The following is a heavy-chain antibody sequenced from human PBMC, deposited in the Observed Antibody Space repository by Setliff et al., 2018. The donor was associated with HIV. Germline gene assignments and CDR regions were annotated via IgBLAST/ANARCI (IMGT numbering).Heavy chain of an antibody. J-gene: IGHJ3*02. CDR2: IIPLFGTA. CDR1: GGTFSGYV. CDR3: AVGEWELLPDAFDI. D-gene: IGHD1-26*01. V-gene: IGHV1-69*05. Sequence: GASVKVSCKTSGGTFSGYVLIWVRQAPGQGLEWMGGIIPLFGTANYAQKFQGRVTITTDKSTSTAYMELSSLRSEDTAVYYCAVGEWELLPDAFDIWGQGTMVTVSS.